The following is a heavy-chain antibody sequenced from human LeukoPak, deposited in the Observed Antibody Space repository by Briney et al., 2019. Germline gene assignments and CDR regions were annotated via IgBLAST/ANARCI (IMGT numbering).Heavy chain of an antibody. V-gene: IGHV5-51*01. CDR2: IYPSDSHT. D-gene: IGHD2-2*01. CDR3: ARVVGAAPFDY. J-gene: IGHJ4*02. CDR1: GFSFITYW. Sequence: GESLKISCKGSGFSFITYWIAWVRQMPGKGLEWMGVIYPSDSHTTYSPSFQGQVTISADKSINTAYLQWNSLQASDTAIYYCARVVGAAPFDYWGQGTLVTVSS.